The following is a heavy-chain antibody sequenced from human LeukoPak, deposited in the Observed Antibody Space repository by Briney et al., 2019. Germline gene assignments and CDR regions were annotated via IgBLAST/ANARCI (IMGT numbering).Heavy chain of an antibody. CDR3: ARVPVSGSYGDF. J-gene: IGHJ4*02. CDR1: GGSFSGYY. CDR2: INHSGST. V-gene: IGHV4-34*01. D-gene: IGHD1-26*01. Sequence: SETLSLTCAVYGGSFSGYYWGWIRQPPGKGLEWIGEINHSGSTNYNPSLKSRVTISVDTSKNQFSLKLSSVTAADTAVYYCARVPVSGSYGDFWGQGTLVTVSS.